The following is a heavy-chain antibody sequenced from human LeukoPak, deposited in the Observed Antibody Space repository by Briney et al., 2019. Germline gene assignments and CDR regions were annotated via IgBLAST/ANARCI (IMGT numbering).Heavy chain of an antibody. J-gene: IGHJ4*02. CDR3: VNDQGGHSSSWDFDY. CDR1: GFTFSRYA. V-gene: IGHV3-23*01. CDR2: ISSSGGST. D-gene: IGHD6-13*01. Sequence: PGGSLRLSCLASGFTFSRYAMSWVRQAPGKGLEWVSAISSSGGSTYYADSVKGRFTISRDKSKNTLYLQMNSLRAEDTAVYYCVNDQGGHSSSWDFDYWGQGTLVTVSS.